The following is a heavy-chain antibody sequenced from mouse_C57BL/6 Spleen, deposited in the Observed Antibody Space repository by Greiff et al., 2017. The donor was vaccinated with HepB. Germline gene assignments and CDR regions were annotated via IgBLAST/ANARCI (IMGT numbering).Heavy chain of an antibody. V-gene: IGHV1-18*01. J-gene: IGHJ3*01. CDR2: INPNNGGT. CDR1: GYTFTDYN. CDR3: ARSVRLRFAD. D-gene: IGHD2-14*01. Sequence: VQLQQSGPELVKPGASVKIPCKASGYTFTDYNMDWVKQSHGKSLEWIGDINPNNGGTIYNQKFKGKATLTVDKSSSTAYMELRSLTSEDTAVYECARSVRLRFADWGQGTLVTVSA.